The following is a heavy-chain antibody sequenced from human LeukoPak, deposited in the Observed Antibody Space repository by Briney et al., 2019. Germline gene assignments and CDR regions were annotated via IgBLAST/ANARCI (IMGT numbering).Heavy chain of an antibody. CDR1: GGTFSSYA. CDR3: AKASGVVVSYGMDV. D-gene: IGHD2-15*01. Sequence: ASVKVSCKASGGTFSSYASSWVRQAPGQGLEWMGGIIPIFGTANYAQKFQGRVTITADESTSTAYMELSSLRSEDTAVYYCAKASGVVVSYGMDVWGKGTTVTVSS. V-gene: IGHV1-69*13. CDR2: IIPIFGTA. J-gene: IGHJ6*04.